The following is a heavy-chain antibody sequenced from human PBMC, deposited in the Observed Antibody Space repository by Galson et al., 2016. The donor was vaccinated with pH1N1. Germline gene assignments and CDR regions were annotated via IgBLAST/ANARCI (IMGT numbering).Heavy chain of an antibody. V-gene: IGHV4-59*01. J-gene: IGHJ4*02. CDR2: IHHSGKT. Sequence: SETLSLTCTVSGDSIGTYYWSWIRQSPGKGPEWIGQIHHSGKTGYNPSLEGRLTMSIDTSKNQFSLRLTYVTAADAAVYYCARYRVTSSDGYFDFWGQGTRVTVSS. D-gene: IGHD3-10*01. CDR1: GDSIGTYY. CDR3: ARYRVTSSDGYFDF.